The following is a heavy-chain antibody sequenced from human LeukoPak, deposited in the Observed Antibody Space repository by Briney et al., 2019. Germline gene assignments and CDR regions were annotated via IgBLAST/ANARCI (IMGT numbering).Heavy chain of an antibody. CDR2: IYHSGST. V-gene: IGHV4-4*02. Sequence: SETLSLTCAVSGGSISSSNWWSWVRQPPGKGLEWIGEIYHSGSTNYNPSLKSRVTISVDTSKNQFSLKLSSVTAADTAVYYCAREKDSSSWDLGEYFQHWGQGTLVTVSS. CDR1: GGSISSSNW. J-gene: IGHJ1*01. D-gene: IGHD6-13*01. CDR3: AREKDSSSWDLGEYFQH.